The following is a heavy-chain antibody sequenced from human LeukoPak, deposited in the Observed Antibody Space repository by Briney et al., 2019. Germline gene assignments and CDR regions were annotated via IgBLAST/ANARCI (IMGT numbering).Heavy chain of an antibody. CDR3: ARPSVDTAMAFLWGSQAFDI. Sequence: SETLSLTCAVYGGSFSGYYWSWIRQPPGKGLEWIGEINHSGSTNYNPSLKSRVTISVDTSKNRFSLKLSSVTAADTAVYYCARPSVDTAMAFLWGSQAFDIWGQGTMVTVSS. J-gene: IGHJ3*02. CDR1: GGSFSGYY. V-gene: IGHV4-34*01. D-gene: IGHD5-18*01. CDR2: INHSGST.